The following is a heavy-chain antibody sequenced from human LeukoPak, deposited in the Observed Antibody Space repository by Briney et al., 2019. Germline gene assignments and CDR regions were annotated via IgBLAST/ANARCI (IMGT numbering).Heavy chain of an antibody. CDR2: IRYDGSKK. J-gene: IGHJ5*02. Sequence: GGSLRLSCAASGFTFSSYGMHWVRQAPGKGLEWVAFIRYDGSKKYYADSVKGRFTISRDNSKNTLYLQMNSLRAEDTAVYYCAKDLRHIVGEEMSWGQGTLVTVSS. D-gene: IGHD2-21*01. V-gene: IGHV3-30*02. CDR3: AKDLRHIVGEEMS. CDR1: GFTFSSYG.